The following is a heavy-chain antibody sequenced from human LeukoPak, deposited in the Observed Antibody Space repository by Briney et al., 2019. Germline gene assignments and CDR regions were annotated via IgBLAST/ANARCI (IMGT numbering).Heavy chain of an antibody. CDR3: AGRMYYFDY. CDR1: GFTFSAWS. V-gene: IGHV3-48*04. D-gene: IGHD2/OR15-2a*01. CDR2: ISSGSSPI. J-gene: IGHJ4*02. Sequence: GGSLRLSCAASGFTFSAWSMNWVRQAPGKGLEWLSYISSGSSPIYYADSVKGRFTISRDNAKNSLYLQMNSLRAEDTAVYYCAGRMYYFDYWGQGTLVTVSS.